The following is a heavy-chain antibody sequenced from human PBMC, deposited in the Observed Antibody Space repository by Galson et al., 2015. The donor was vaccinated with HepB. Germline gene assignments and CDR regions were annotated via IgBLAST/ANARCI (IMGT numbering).Heavy chain of an antibody. CDR2: IWYDGSNK. CDR1: GFTFSSYG. D-gene: IGHD1-26*01. J-gene: IGHJ4*02. CDR3: AREMVGGSYSILDY. Sequence: SLRLSCAASGFTFSSYGMHWVRQAPGKGLEWVAVIWYDGSNKYYADSVKGRFTISRDNSKNMLYLQMNSLRAEDTAVYYCAREMVGGSYSILDYWGQGTLVTVSS. V-gene: IGHV3-33*01.